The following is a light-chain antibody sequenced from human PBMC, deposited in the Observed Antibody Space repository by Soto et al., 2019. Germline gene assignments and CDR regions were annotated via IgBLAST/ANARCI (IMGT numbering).Light chain of an antibody. CDR2: DAS. Sequence: EIVLTQSPDTLSLSPGERATLSCRASQSIGTFFAWYQQKPGQAPRLLIYDASNRATGIPPRFSGSGSGTDFTLTISSLEPEDFAVYYCQQCNNWPQWTFGQGTKVDIX. V-gene: IGKV3-11*01. J-gene: IGKJ1*01. CDR1: QSIGTF. CDR3: QQCNNWPQWT.